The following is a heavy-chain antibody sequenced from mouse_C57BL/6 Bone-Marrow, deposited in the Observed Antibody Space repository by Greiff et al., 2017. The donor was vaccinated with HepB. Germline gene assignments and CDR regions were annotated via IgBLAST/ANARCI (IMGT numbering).Heavy chain of an antibody. D-gene: IGHD1-1*02. V-gene: IGHV5-16*01. Sequence: EVQWVESEGGLVQPGSSMKLSCTASGFTFSDYYMAWVRQVPEKGLEWVANINYDGSSTYYLDSLKSRFIISRDNEKNILYLQMSSLKSEDTATYYCARGDDMAWFAYWGQGTLVTVSA. J-gene: IGHJ3*01. CDR2: INYDGSST. CDR3: ARGDDMAWFAY. CDR1: GFTFSDYY.